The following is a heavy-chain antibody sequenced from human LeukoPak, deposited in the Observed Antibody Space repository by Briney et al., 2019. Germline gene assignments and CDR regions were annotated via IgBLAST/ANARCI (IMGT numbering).Heavy chain of an antibody. CDR3: ARRVRLKQYPVPGGFDY. D-gene: IGHD3-16*01. V-gene: IGHV4-39*01. Sequence: PSETLSLTCAVSGGSISSSSYYWGWIRQPPGKGLEWIGSIYYSGSTYYNPSLKSRVTISVDTSKNQFTLKLSSVTAADTAVYYCARRVRLKQYPVPGGFDYWGQGTLVTVSS. CDR1: GGSISSSSYY. J-gene: IGHJ4*02. CDR2: IYYSGST.